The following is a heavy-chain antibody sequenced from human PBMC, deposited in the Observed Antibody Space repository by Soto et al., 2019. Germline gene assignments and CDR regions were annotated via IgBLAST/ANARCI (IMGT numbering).Heavy chain of an antibody. V-gene: IGHV3-48*01. CDR3: ARAHGSHLWSGFYNWFDP. CDR2: ISSSSSTI. Sequence: GGSLRLSCAASGFTFSSYSMNWVRQAPGKGLEWVSYISSSSSTIYYADSVKGRFTISRDNAKNSLYLQMNSLRAEDTAVYYCARAHGSHLWSGFYNWFDPWGQGALVTVSS. J-gene: IGHJ5*02. D-gene: IGHD3-3*01. CDR1: GFTFSSYS.